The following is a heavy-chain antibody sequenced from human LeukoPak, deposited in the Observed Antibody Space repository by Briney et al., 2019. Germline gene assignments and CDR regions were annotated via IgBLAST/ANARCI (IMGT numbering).Heavy chain of an antibody. D-gene: IGHD2-15*01. V-gene: IGHV3-9*01. J-gene: IGHJ4*02. CDR1: GFTFDDYA. Sequence: AGGSLRLSCAASGFTFDDYAMHWVRQAPGKGLEWVSGISWNSGSIGYADSVKGRFTISRDNAKNSLYLQMNSLRAEDTALYYCAKDRKYCSGGSCYRVGFDDWGQGTLVTVSS. CDR3: AKDRKYCSGGSCYRVGFDD. CDR2: ISWNSGSI.